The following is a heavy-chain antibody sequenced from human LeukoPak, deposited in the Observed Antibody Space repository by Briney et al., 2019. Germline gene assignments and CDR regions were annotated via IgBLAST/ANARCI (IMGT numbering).Heavy chain of an antibody. CDR2: SYYSGST. D-gene: IGHD5-18*01. J-gene: IGHJ4*02. V-gene: IGHV4-59*01. CDR1: GGSISSYY. Sequence: RTSETLSLTCTVSGGSISSYYWSWIRQPPGKGLEWIGYSYYSGSTTYNPSPKSRVTISVDTSKNQFSLTLSSVTAADTAVYYCARVSDTALVTGFDYWGQGTLVTVSS. CDR3: ARVSDTALVTGFDY.